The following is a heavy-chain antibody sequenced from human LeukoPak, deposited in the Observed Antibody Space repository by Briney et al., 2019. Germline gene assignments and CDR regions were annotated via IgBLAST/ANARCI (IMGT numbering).Heavy chain of an antibody. CDR1: GGSFSGYY. Sequence: PSETLSLTCAVYGGSFSGYYWSWIRQPPGKGLEWIGEINHSGSTNYNPSLKSRVTISVDTSKNQFSPKMSSVAAADTAVYYCARGGDSGYDWDYWGQGTLVTVSS. CDR2: INHSGST. CDR3: ARGGDSGYDWDY. V-gene: IGHV4-34*01. J-gene: IGHJ4*02. D-gene: IGHD5-12*01.